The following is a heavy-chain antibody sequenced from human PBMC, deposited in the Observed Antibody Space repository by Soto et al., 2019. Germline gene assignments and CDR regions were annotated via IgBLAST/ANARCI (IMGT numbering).Heavy chain of an antibody. CDR1: GFTFSSYA. J-gene: IGHJ4*02. CDR2: ISFDGSNK. Sequence: QVQLVESGGGVVEPGRSLRLSCAASGFTFSSYAMHWVRQAPGKGLEWVAFISFDGSNKYYADSVKDRFTVSRDNSQNTLYVQMNSLRAEDTAVYYCGRERRFGIGYNLGFDYWGQGTLVTVSS. CDR3: GRERRFGIGYNLGFDY. V-gene: IGHV3-30-3*01. D-gene: IGHD5-12*01.